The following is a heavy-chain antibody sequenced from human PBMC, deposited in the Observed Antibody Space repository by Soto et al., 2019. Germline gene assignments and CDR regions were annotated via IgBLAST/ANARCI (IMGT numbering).Heavy chain of an antibody. Sequence: GGSLRLSCAASGFTFSSYAMSWVRQAPGKGLEWVSAISGSGGSTYYADSVKGRFTISRDNSKNTLYQQMNSLRAEDTAVYYCAKRGHIVATITDFDYWGQGTLVTVSS. CDR3: AKRGHIVATITDFDY. D-gene: IGHD5-12*01. J-gene: IGHJ4*02. V-gene: IGHV3-23*01. CDR2: ISGSGGST. CDR1: GFTFSSYA.